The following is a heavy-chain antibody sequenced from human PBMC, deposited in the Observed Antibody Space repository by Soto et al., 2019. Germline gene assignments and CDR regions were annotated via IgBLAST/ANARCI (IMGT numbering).Heavy chain of an antibody. V-gene: IGHV3-48*03. J-gene: IGHJ4*02. CDR3: ARPDYYDSSAPLDY. CDR1: GFTFSSYE. D-gene: IGHD3-22*01. CDR2: XXSXXSXX. Sequence: GGSLRLSCAASGFTFSSYEINWVRQAPGKGLEWVSDXXSXXSXXXXXDXXXGRFTISRDNGKNSLYLQMNSLRAEDTAVYYCARPDYYDSSAPLDYWGQGTLVTVSS.